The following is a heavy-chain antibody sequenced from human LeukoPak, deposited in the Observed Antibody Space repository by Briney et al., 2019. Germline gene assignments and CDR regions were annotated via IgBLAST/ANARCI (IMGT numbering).Heavy chain of an antibody. CDR1: GFTFSSYA. V-gene: IGHV3-30-3*01. Sequence: GGSLRLSCAASGFTFSSYAMHWVRQAPGKGLEWVAVISYDGSNKYYADSVKGRFTISTDNSKNTLYLQMNSLRAEDTAVYYCARAGDSSGWYGRDYWGQGTLVTVSS. J-gene: IGHJ4*02. D-gene: IGHD6-19*01. CDR3: ARAGDSSGWYGRDY. CDR2: ISYDGSNK.